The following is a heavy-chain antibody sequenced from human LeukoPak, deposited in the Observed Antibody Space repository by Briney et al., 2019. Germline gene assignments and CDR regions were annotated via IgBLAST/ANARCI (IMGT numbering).Heavy chain of an antibody. V-gene: IGHV6-1*01. J-gene: IGHJ5*02. D-gene: IGHD4-17*01. CDR2: TYYRSKWYN. Sequence: SQTLSLTCAISGDSVSSNSAAWNWIRQSPSRGLEWLGRTYYRSKWYNDYAVSVKSRITINPDTSKNQFSLQLNSVTPEDTAVYYCARVGGKHYGDLNWFDPWGQGTLVTVSS. CDR1: GDSVSSNSAA. CDR3: ARVGGKHYGDLNWFDP.